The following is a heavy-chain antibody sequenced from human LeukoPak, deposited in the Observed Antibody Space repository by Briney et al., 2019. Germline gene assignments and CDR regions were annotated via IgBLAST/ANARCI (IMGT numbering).Heavy chain of an antibody. Sequence: SVKVSCKASGGTFSSYAISWVRQAPGQGLEWMGGIIPIFGTANYAQKFQGRVTITADESTSTAYMELSSLRSEDTAEYYCARATLGSGSYQPLGTRFDYWGQGTLVTVSS. CDR3: ARATLGSGSYQPLGTRFDY. CDR1: GGTFSSYA. V-gene: IGHV1-69*13. CDR2: IIPIFGTA. D-gene: IGHD3-10*01. J-gene: IGHJ4*02.